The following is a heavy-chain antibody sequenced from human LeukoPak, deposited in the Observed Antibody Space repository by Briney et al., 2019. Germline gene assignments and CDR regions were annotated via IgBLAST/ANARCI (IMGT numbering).Heavy chain of an antibody. V-gene: IGHV3-48*01. D-gene: IGHD5-18*01. J-gene: IGHJ6*02. CDR2: ISSSSSTI. CDR1: GFTFSSYS. Sequence: GGSLRLSCAASGFTFSSYSMNWVRQAPGKGLEWVSYISSSSSTIYYADSVKGRFTISRDNAKNSLYLQMNSLRAEDTAVYYCARENRIQLWLQGYYYYGMDVWAKGPRSPSP. CDR3: ARENRIQLWLQGYYYYGMDV.